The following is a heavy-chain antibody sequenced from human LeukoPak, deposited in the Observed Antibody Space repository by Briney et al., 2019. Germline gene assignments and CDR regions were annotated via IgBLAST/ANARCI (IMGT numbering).Heavy chain of an antibody. J-gene: IGHJ4*02. Sequence: PSQTLSLTCSVSGDSISGGNYYWTWIRQRPGGGLQWIGYIYYSGNTFYNPSLASRLTMSVDTSNSHFSLVLTSVTAADTAVYYCARVSKEQQRRFDYWGQGTLVTVSS. D-gene: IGHD6-13*01. CDR2: IYYSGNT. V-gene: IGHV4-31*02. CDR1: GDSISGGNYY. CDR3: ARVSKEQQRRFDY.